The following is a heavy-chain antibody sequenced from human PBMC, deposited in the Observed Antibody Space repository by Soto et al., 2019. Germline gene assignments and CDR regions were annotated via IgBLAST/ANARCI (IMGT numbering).Heavy chain of an antibody. CDR2: IWYDGSNK. Sequence: GGSLRLSCAASGFTFSSYGMHWVRQAPGKGLEWVAVIWYDGSNKYYADSVKGRFTISRDNSKNTLYLQMNSLRAEDTAVYYCARVVAGYYYYYYGMDVWGQGTTVTVSS. V-gene: IGHV3-33*01. J-gene: IGHJ6*02. D-gene: IGHD5-12*01. CDR3: ARVVAGYYYYYYGMDV. CDR1: GFTFSSYG.